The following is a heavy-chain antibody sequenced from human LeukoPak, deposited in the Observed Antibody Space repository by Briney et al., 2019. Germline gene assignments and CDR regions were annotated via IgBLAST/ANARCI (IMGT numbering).Heavy chain of an antibody. CDR3: ARDVVGYYDSSGYY. V-gene: IGHV3-21*01. Sequence: GGSLRLSCAASGFTFSSYSMNWVRQAPGKGLEWVSSISSSSSYIYYADSVKGRFTISRDNAKNSLYLQMNNLRAEDTAVYYCARDVVGYYDSSGYYWGQGTLVTVSS. CDR1: GFTFSSYS. CDR2: ISSSSSYI. J-gene: IGHJ4*02. D-gene: IGHD3-22*01.